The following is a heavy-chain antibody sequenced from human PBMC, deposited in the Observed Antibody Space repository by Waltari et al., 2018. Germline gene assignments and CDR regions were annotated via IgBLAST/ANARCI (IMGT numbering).Heavy chain of an antibody. CDR2: IIPIFGTA. CDR3: ARAGYSGRFGPYYYYMDV. CDR1: GGTFSSYA. D-gene: IGHD1-26*01. J-gene: IGHJ6*03. V-gene: IGHV1-69*14. Sequence: QVQLVQSGAEVKKPGSSVKVSCKASGGTFSSYAISWVRQAPGQGREWMGVIIPIFGTANYAQKCQGRVTITADKSTSTAYMELSSLRSEDTAVYYCARAGYSGRFGPYYYYMDVWGKGTTVTVSS.